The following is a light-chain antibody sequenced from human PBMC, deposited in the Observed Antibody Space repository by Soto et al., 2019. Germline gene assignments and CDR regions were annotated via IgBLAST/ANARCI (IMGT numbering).Light chain of an antibody. J-gene: IGLJ3*02. CDR3: SSYTSSSTWV. CDR2: EVS. CDR1: SSDVGGYNY. V-gene: IGLV2-14*01. Sequence: QSVLTQPASVSGSPGQSITISCTGTSSDVGGYNYVSWYQQHPGKAPKLMIYEVSNRTSGVSDRFSGSKSGKTASLTISGLQAEDEADYYCSSYTSSSTWVFGGGTKVTV.